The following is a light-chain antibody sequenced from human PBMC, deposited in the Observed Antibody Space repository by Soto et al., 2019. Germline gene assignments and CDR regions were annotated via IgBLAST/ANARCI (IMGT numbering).Light chain of an antibody. Sequence: EVLLAQSPGTLSWSPGERATLSCGASQTVGTTYLAWYQHKPGQAPRLLIYGASTRATGIPDRFSGSRYGTDLTITISRMETEDFAVYLCQLYGSSRWTFGQGTQVDIK. CDR1: QTVGTTY. CDR3: QLYGSSRWT. J-gene: IGKJ1*01. CDR2: GAS. V-gene: IGKV3-20*01.